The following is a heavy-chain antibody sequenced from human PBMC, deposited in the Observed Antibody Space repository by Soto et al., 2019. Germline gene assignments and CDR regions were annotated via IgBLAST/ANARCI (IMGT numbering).Heavy chain of an antibody. V-gene: IGHV1-69*13. CDR2: IIPMFDTA. J-gene: IGHJ4*02. CDR3: ARSLTYYYETSGYYLGNI. Sequence: SVKVSCKASGGTFSSYAFSWVRQAPGQGLEWMGGIIPMFDTANYAQKFQDRVTISADESTSTAYMELSSLTSEDTAVYYCARSLTYYYETSGYYLGNIWGQGTLVTVSS. CDR1: GGTFSSYA. D-gene: IGHD3-22*01.